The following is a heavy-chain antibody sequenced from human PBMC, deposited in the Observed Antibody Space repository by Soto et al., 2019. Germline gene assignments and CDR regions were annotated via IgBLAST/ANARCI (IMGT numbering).Heavy chain of an antibody. CDR3: SKSRYYDSSGPGAFDI. Sequence: GGSLRLSCEASGFTFSTYAMTWVRQAPGKGLEWVSSITVSGAGTYYADSVKGRFIISRDTSKNTVYLQMNSLGAEDTALYYRSKSRYYDSSGPGAFDIWGPGTMVTVSS. V-gene: IGHV3-23*01. J-gene: IGHJ3*02. D-gene: IGHD3-22*01. CDR1: GFTFSTYA. CDR2: ITVSGAGT.